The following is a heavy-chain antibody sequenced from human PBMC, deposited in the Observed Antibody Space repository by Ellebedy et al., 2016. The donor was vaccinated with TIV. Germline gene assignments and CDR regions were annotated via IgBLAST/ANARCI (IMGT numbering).Heavy chain of an antibody. V-gene: IGHV5-51*01. CDR1: GYSFTTYW. J-gene: IGHJ3*02. D-gene: IGHD1-7*01. CDR3: ARQGITGTTQSGAFDI. CDR2: IYPGDSDS. Sequence: GESLKISCKGSGYSFTTYWIGWVRQMPGKGLEWVGIIYPGDSDSRYSPSFQGQVTISADKSISTAYLQLSSLKASDTAMYYCARQGITGTTQSGAFDIWGQGTMVTVSS.